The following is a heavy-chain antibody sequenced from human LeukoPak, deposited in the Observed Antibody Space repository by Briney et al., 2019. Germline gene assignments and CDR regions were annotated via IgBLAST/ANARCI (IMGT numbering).Heavy chain of an antibody. D-gene: IGHD4-17*01. V-gene: IGHV4-59*08. CDR3: ANYGDYGWYFDL. Sequence: SETLSLTCTVAGGSIRSSYWSWLRQPPGKGLEWIGYIYYSGNTNYNPSLKSRVTISVDTSKNQFSLKLSSVPAADTAVYYCANYGDYGWYFDLWGRGTLVTVSS. CDR1: GGSIRSSY. CDR2: IYYSGNT. J-gene: IGHJ2*01.